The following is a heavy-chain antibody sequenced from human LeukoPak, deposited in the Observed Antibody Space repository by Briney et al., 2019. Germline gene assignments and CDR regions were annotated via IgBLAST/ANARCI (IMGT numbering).Heavy chain of an antibody. CDR2: IWYDGSNK. J-gene: IGHJ4*02. D-gene: IGHD4-17*01. CDR3: ARGPLYGDYGKTIDY. CDR1: GFTFSSYG. Sequence: PGRSLRLSCAASGFTFSSYGMHWVRQAPGKGLEWVAVIWYDGSNKYYADSVKGRFTISRDNSKNTLYLQMNSLRAEDTAVYYCARGPLYGDYGKTIDYWGLGTLVTVSS. V-gene: IGHV3-33*01.